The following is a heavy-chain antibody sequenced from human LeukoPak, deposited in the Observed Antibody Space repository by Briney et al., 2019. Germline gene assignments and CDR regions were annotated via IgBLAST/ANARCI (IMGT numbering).Heavy chain of an antibody. D-gene: IGHD2-2*01. V-gene: IGHV1-46*01. J-gene: IGHJ3*02. CDR2: INPSGGST. Sequence: ASVKVCCKASGYTFTTYYIHWVRQAPGQGLEWMGIINPSGGSTSYAQKFQGGVTMTRDTSTSTVYMELSGLRSEDTALYYCASLPAATGSHAFDIWGQGTMVTVSS. CDR1: GYTFTTYY. CDR3: ASLPAATGSHAFDI.